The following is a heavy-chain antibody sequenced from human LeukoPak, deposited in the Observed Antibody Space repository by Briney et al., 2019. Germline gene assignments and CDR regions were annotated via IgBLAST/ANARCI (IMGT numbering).Heavy chain of an antibody. D-gene: IGHD2-15*01. V-gene: IGHV1-46*01. J-gene: IGHJ4*02. CDR3: AKGDCSGGSCYSPFDY. CDR1: GYTFTSYY. CDR2: INPSGGST. Sequence: ASVKVSCKASGYTFTSYYMHWVQQAPGQGLEWMGIINPSGGSTSYAQKFQGRVTITADESTSTAYMELSSLRSEDTAVYYCAKGDCSGGSCYSPFDYWGQGTLVTVSS.